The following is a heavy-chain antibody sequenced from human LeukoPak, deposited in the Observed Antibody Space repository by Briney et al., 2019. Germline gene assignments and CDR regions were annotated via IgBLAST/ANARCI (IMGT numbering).Heavy chain of an antibody. J-gene: IGHJ6*02. D-gene: IGHD2-15*01. V-gene: IGHV1-2*06. CDR3: ARDPVAAPPLNYYYGMDV. CDR1: GYTFTGYY. Sequence: GASVKVSCKASGYTFTGYYMHWVRQAPGQGLEWMGRINPNSGGTNYAQKFQGRVTMTRDTSISTVYMELRRLRSDDTAVYYCARDPVAAPPLNYYYGMDVWGQGTTVTVSS. CDR2: INPNSGGT.